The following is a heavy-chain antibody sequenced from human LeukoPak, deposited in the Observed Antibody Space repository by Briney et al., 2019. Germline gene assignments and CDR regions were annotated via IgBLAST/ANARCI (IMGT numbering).Heavy chain of an antibody. CDR2: IYYSGSS. D-gene: IGHD2-2*01. J-gene: IGHJ6*02. CDR1: GGSISSGDYY. V-gene: IGHV4-30-4*01. Sequence: SQTLSLTCTVSGGSISSGDYYWSWIRQPPGKGLEWIGYIYYSGSSYYIPSLKSRVTMAVDTSKNQFSLKLSSVTAADTAVYYCASATDRYCSSTSCRLNYYYYGMDVWGQGTTVTVSS. CDR3: ASATDRYCSSTSCRLNYYYYGMDV.